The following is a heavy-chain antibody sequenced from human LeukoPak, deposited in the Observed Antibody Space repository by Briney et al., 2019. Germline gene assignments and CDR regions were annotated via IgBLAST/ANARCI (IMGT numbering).Heavy chain of an antibody. CDR2: INPNSGGT. V-gene: IGHV1-2*02. D-gene: IGHD4-17*01. J-gene: IGHJ4*02. CDR1: GYTFTGYY. Sequence: AASVKVSCKASGYTFTGYYMHWVRQAPGQGLEWMGWINPNSGGTNYAQKFQGRVTMTRDTSITTAYMELSSLRSGDTAVYYCVRIYYGPDYWGQGTLVTVSS. CDR3: VRIYYGPDY.